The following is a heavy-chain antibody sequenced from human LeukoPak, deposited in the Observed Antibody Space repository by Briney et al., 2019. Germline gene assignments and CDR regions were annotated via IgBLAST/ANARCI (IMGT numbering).Heavy chain of an antibody. CDR3: ARVTVDTAMANFDY. V-gene: IGHV4-34*01. J-gene: IGHJ4*02. D-gene: IGHD5-18*01. Sequence: PGGSLRLSCAASGFTFTNYGVSWVRQAPGKGLEWIGEINHSGSTNYNPSLKSRVTISVDTSKNQFSLKLSSVTAADTAVYYCARVTVDTAMANFDYWGQGTLVTVSS. CDR2: INHSGST. CDR1: GFTFTNYG.